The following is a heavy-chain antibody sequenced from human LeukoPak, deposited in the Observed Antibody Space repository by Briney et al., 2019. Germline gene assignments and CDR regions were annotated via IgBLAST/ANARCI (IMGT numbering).Heavy chain of an antibody. D-gene: IGHD4-11*01. CDR2: VSAYNGKT. J-gene: IGHJ4*02. Sequence: ASLKVSCKASNYSFINYGIGWGRQAPGQGLGWMGWVSAYNGKTSYAEQFRGRVTMTADTSTATGYMELTGLTSDDTDVYDCRRFYSNFGDYWGQGTRVAVSS. CDR3: RRFYSNFGDY. V-gene: IGHV1-18*01. CDR1: NYSFINYG.